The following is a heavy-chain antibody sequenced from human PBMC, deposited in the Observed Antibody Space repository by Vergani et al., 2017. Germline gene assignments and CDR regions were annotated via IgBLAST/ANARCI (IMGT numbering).Heavy chain of an antibody. CDR1: GFPFSSYA. D-gene: IGHD2-8*02. J-gene: IGHJ5*02. CDR2: ISGVGGRT. Sequence: EVQLLESGGGLVQPGGSLRLPFAASGFPFSSYAMSGFRQAPGRGLEWVPVISGVGGRTYYADSVKGRFTISRDNSKNTLYLQMNSLRAEDTAVYYCAKGGQTGVNWFDPWGQGTLVTVSS. V-gene: IGHV3-23*01. CDR3: AKGGQTGVNWFDP.